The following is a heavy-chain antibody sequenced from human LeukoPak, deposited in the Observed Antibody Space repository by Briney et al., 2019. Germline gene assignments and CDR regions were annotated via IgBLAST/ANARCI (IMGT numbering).Heavy chain of an antibody. Sequence: GGSLRLSCAASGFTFSSYSMNWARQAPGKGLEWVSYISSDSTTIYYADSVKGRFTTSRDNAKNSLYLQMNSLRDEDTAVYYCGRGRAYWGQGTLVSVSS. CDR3: GRGRAY. V-gene: IGHV3-48*02. CDR1: GFTFSSYS. CDR2: ISSDSTTI. J-gene: IGHJ4*02.